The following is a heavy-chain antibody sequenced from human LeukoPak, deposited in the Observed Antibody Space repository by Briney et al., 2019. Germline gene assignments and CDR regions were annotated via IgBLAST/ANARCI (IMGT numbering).Heavy chain of an antibody. J-gene: IGHJ4*02. V-gene: IGHV1-18*01. CDR2: ISADNGDT. D-gene: IGHD3-22*01. CDR1: GYTFTSYG. Sequence: GASVKVSCKASGYTFTSYGISWVRQAPGQGLDWMGWISADNGDTKYAQKFQARVTMTTDSSTSTAYMELRSLRSDDAAVYYCARGHRTAAYDSSGSDYWGQGTLVTVSS. CDR3: ARGHRTAAYDSSGSDY.